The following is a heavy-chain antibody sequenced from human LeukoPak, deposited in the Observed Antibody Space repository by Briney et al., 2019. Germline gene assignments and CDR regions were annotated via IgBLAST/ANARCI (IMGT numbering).Heavy chain of an antibody. CDR2: FKNKIDGGTT. V-gene: IGHV3-15*01. CDR1: GFFFTNAW. D-gene: IGHD3-10*01. CDR3: TTNAAVWFGESGH. J-gene: IGHJ4*02. Sequence: GGSLRLSCAASGFFFTNAWMSWVRQAPGKGLEWVGRFKNKIDGGTTDYAAPVKGRFTISRDDSKNTLYLQMNSLKTEDTAVYYCTTNAAVWFGESGHWGQGTLVTVSS.